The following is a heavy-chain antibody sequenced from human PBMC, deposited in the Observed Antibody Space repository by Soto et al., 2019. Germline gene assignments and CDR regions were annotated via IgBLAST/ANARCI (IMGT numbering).Heavy chain of an antibody. CDR3: ASYRGALYFES. CDR2: VFYGGT. J-gene: IGHJ4*02. CDR1: GRSMRSNY. Sequence: PSETLSLTCSVPGRSMRSNYWSWIRQSPEKGLEWLGYVFYGGTDYNPSLAGRVSMSFETSKRQFSLTLTSVTVADTAAYYFASYRGALYFESWGQGILVTVSS. D-gene: IGHD4-4*01. V-gene: IGHV4-59*01.